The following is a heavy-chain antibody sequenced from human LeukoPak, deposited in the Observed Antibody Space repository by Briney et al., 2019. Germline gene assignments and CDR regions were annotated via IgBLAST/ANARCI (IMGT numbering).Heavy chain of an antibody. CDR1: GFTFSSYA. V-gene: IGHV3-21*01. J-gene: IGHJ1*01. Sequence: MPGGSLRLSCAASGFTFSSYAMNWVRQAPGKRLEWVSSISSSSSYIYYADSVKGRFTISRDNAKNSLYLQMNSLRAEDTAVYYCAETGEMATIGNFQHWGQGTLVTVSS. CDR2: ISSSSSYI. D-gene: IGHD5-24*01. CDR3: AETGEMATIGNFQH.